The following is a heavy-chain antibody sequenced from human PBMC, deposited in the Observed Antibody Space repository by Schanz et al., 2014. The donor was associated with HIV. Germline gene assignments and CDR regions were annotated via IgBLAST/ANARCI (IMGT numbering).Heavy chain of an antibody. Sequence: QVQLVESGGGVVQPGRSLRVSCVASGFTFSTYAMHWARQAPGKGLEWVAVIWYDGTNKYYADSVKGRFTISRDNSKNTLYLEMISLRDEDTAVDYCARASRIASTDRDPRRHYHYGMDVWGQGTTVTVSS. D-gene: IGHD6-13*01. CDR1: GFTFSTYA. V-gene: IGHV3-33*01. CDR2: IWYDGTNK. J-gene: IGHJ6*02. CDR3: ARASRIASTDRDPRRHYHYGMDV.